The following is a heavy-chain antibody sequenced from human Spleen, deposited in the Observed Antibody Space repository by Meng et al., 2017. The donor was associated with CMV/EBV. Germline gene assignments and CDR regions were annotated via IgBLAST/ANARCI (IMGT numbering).Heavy chain of an antibody. CDR1: GFTLNSYW. D-gene: IGHD3-3*01. CDR3: ASFGLLKGPLVYGMDV. V-gene: IGHV3-7*01. Sequence: GESLKISCAASGFTLNSYWMSWVRQAPGKGLQWVANIKQDGSEKYYVDSVKGRFTISRDNAKNTLYLQMNSLRAEDTAVYYCASFGLLKGPLVYGMDVWGQGTTVTVSS. CDR2: IKQDGSEK. J-gene: IGHJ6*02.